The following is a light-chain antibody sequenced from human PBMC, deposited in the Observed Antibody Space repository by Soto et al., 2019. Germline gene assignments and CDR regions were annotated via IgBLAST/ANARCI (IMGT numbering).Light chain of an antibody. Sequence: EIELTLSPSALSLSQGERATLSCRASQSLSRYLAWYQQKPGQAPRLLIYGASNRATGIPDRFSGSGSGTDFTLTISRLEPEDFAVYYCQQYGSSGTFGQGTKADIK. J-gene: IGKJ1*01. V-gene: IGKV3-20*01. CDR1: QSLSRY. CDR3: QQYGSSGT. CDR2: GAS.